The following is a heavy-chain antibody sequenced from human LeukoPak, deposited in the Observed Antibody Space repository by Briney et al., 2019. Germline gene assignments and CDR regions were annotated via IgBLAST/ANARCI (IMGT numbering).Heavy chain of an antibody. V-gene: IGHV3-74*01. J-gene: IGHJ4*02. CDR3: AFGTYSGYEWDY. D-gene: IGHD5-12*01. CDR2: ISNSGSRI. Sequence: PGESLRLSCAASGFTFNTYWMHWVRQAPGKGLVWVSYISNSGSRITYADSVKGRFTISRDNAKNTLYLQMNSLRAEDTAVYYCAFGTYSGYEWDYWGQGTLVTVSS. CDR1: GFTFNTYW.